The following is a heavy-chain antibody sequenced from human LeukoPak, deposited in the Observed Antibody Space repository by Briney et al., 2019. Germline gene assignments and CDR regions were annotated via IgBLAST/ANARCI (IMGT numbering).Heavy chain of an antibody. CDR3: AKDELFSSAWYFDY. CDR1: GFPFSGYA. Sequence: PGGSLRLSCAASGFPFSGYAMHWVRQAPGKGLEWVAIISYNGNIVHYADSVRGRFTVSRDNSKNTLYLQLNSLRAEDTAVYYCAKDELFSSAWYFDYWGQGTLVTVSS. CDR2: ISYNGNIV. J-gene: IGHJ4*02. V-gene: IGHV3-30*18. D-gene: IGHD6-19*01.